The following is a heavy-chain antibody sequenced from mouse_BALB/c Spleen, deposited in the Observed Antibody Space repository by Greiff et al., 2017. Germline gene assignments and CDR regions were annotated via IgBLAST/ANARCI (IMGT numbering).Heavy chain of an antibody. J-gene: IGHJ2*01. V-gene: IGHV14-3*02. CDR1: GFNIKDTY. Sequence: VHVKQSGAELVKPGASVKLSCTASGFNIKDTYMHWVKQRPEQGLEWIGRIDPANGNTKYDPKFQGKATITADTSSNTAYLQLSSLTSEDTAVYYCARSHYDYDRNFDYWGQGTTLTVSS. D-gene: IGHD2-4*01. CDR2: IDPANGNT. CDR3: ARSHYDYDRNFDY.